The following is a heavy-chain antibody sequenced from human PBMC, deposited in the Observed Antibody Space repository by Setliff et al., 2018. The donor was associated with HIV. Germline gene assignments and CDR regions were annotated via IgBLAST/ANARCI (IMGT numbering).Heavy chain of an antibody. J-gene: IGHJ6*03. V-gene: IGHV4-59*01. CDR1: GGSISNYY. Sequence: PSETLSLTCTVSGGSISNYYWSWIRQPPGKGLEWIGYIYYSGRTNYNPSLKSRVTISVDTSKNQFSLKLSSVTAADTAVYYCAGGTIVAPGGYFYYMDVWGKGATVTVSS. CDR2: IYYSGRT. D-gene: IGHD6-6*01. CDR3: AGGTIVAPGGYFYYMDV.